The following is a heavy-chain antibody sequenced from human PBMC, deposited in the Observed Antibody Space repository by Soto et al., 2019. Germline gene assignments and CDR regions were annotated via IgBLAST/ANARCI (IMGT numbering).Heavy chain of an antibody. CDR3: ARRTCTVTCYFDY. D-gene: IGHD4-17*01. J-gene: IGHJ4*02. CDR1: GGSISSYY. Sequence: SETLSLTCTVSGGSISSYYWSWIRQPPGKGLEWIGYIYYSGSTNYNPSLKSRVTISVDTSKNQFSLKLSSVTAADTAVYYCARRTCTVTCYFDYWGQGTLVTVSS. V-gene: IGHV4-59*08. CDR2: IYYSGST.